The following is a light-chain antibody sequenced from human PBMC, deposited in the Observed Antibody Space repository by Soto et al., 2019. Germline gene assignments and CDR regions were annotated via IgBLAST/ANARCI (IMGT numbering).Light chain of an antibody. CDR2: GNS. CDR3: QSYDSILSGVV. J-gene: IGLJ2*01. V-gene: IGLV1-40*01. CDR1: SSNIGAGYD. Sequence: QSVLTQPPSVSGAPGQRVTISCTGRSSNIGAGYDVHWYQQLPGTAPKLLIYGNSNRPSGVPDRFSGSKSGTSASLAITGLQAEDEADYYCQSYDSILSGVVFGGGTKLTVL.